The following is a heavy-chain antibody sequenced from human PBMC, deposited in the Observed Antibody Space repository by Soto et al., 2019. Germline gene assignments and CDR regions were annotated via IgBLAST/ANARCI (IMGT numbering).Heavy chain of an antibody. CDR2: TYYRSDWYN. Sequence: PSQTLSLTCAISGDSVSSNSAAWHWIRQSPSRGLEWLGRTYYRSDWYNDYAVSVKSRITINPDTSKNQFSLHLSSVTPEDTAVYYCARDRPGTIAFDYWGQGTLVTVSS. J-gene: IGHJ4*02. CDR1: GDSVSSNSAA. CDR3: ARDRPGTIAFDY. D-gene: IGHD3-10*01. V-gene: IGHV6-1*01.